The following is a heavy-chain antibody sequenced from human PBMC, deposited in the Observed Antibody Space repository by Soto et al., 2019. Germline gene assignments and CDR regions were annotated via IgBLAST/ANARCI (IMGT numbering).Heavy chain of an antibody. J-gene: IGHJ6*02. CDR2: IYYSGST. V-gene: IGHV4-30-4*01. D-gene: IGHD4-4*01. CDR1: GGSISSGDYY. CDR3: ARDPAYYRNKRPSYYYCMDL. Sequence: QVQLQESGPGLVRPSQTLSLTCTVSGGSISSGDYYWSWIRQHPGKGLEWIGYIYYSGSTYYNPSLKGRGTISVDTSTTPASLKRSSVTDADTAVYYCARDPAYYRNKRPSYYYCMDLWGQRTTVTVSS.